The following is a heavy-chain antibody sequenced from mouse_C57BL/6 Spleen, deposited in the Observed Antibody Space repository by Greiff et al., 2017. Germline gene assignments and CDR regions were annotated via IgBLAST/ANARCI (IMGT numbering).Heavy chain of an antibody. V-gene: IGHV1-50*01. CDR2: IDPSDSYT. Sequence: VQLQQPGAELVKPGASVKLSCKASGYTFTSYWMQWVKQRPGQGLEWIGEIDPSDSYTNYNQKFKGKATLTVDTSSSTAYMQLSSLTSEDSAVYYCARLRGTTDYFDYWGQGTTLTVSS. CDR3: ARLRGTTDYFDY. CDR1: GYTFTSYW. D-gene: IGHD1-1*01. J-gene: IGHJ2*01.